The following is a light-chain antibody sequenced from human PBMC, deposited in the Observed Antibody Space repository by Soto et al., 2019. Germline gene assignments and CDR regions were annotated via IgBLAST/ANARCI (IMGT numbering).Light chain of an antibody. J-gene: IGLJ1*01. V-gene: IGLV2-14*03. Sequence: QSALTQPASVSGSAGQSITISCTGTSNYVGGYNYVSWYQQHPGKAPKLIIYDVTIRPSGVSNRFSGSKSANTASLAISGLRAEDEADYHCSSYSGSSTLYVFGTGTKLTVL. CDR3: SSYSGSSTLYV. CDR1: SNYVGGYNY. CDR2: DVT.